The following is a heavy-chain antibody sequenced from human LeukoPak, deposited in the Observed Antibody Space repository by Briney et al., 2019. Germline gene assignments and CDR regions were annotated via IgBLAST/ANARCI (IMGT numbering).Heavy chain of an antibody. CDR3: ARSSTRFGWFDP. J-gene: IGHJ5*02. D-gene: IGHD2-2*01. CDR1: GYTFTGYH. CDR2: INPKSGGT. Sequence: ASVKVSCKASGYTFTGYHIHWVRQAPGQGLEWMGWINPKSGGTNYAQKFQGRVTMTRDTSINTAYMELSSLRSEDTAVYYCARSSTRFGWFDPWGQGTLVTVSS. V-gene: IGHV1-2*02.